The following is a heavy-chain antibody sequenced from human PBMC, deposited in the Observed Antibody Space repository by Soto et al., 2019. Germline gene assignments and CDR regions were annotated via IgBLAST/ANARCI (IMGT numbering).Heavy chain of an antibody. CDR1: GFTFSTYA. CDR2: ISGSGDST. Sequence: GGSLRLSCAASGFTFSTYAMSWVRQAPGKGLEWVSAISGSGDSTYYADSVKGRFTISRDNSKNTLYLQMNSLRAEDTAVYYCAKREEWGSGRYYYYYMDVWGKGTTVTVSS. CDR3: AKREEWGSGRYYYYYMDV. V-gene: IGHV3-23*01. J-gene: IGHJ6*03. D-gene: IGHD6-19*01.